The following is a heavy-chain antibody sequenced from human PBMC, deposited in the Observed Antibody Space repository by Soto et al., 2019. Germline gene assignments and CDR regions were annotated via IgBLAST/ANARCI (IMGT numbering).Heavy chain of an antibody. V-gene: IGHV1-69*02. CDR3: ALSYYDILTGNPNWFDP. J-gene: IGHJ5*02. CDR1: GGTFSSYT. Sequence: GASVKVSCKASGGTFSSYTISWVRQAPGQGLEWMGRIIPILGIANYAQKFQGRVTITADKSTSTAYMELSSLRSEDTAVYYCALSYYDILTGNPNWFDPWGQGTLVTVSS. D-gene: IGHD3-9*01. CDR2: IIPILGIA.